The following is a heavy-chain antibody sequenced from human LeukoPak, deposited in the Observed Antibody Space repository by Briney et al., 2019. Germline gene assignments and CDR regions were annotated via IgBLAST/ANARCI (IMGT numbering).Heavy chain of an antibody. CDR2: INNSGSTI. D-gene: IGHD2-21*02. Sequence: PGGSLRLSCAASGFAVNCNYMSWIRQAPGKGLEWVSYINNSGSTIYYADSVKGRFTISRDNAKNSLYLQMNSQRPEDTAVYYCATRVFCGGDCYSSHGMDVWGPGTTVTVSS. CDR1: GFAVNCNY. J-gene: IGHJ6*02. V-gene: IGHV3-11*01. CDR3: ATRVFCGGDCYSSHGMDV.